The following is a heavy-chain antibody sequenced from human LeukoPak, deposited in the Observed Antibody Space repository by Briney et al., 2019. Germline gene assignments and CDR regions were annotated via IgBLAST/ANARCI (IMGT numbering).Heavy chain of an antibody. CDR2: INHSGST. Sequence: SETLSLTCAVYGGSFSGYYWSWIRQPPGKGLEWIGEINHSGSTNYNPSLKSRVTISVDTSKNQFSLKLSSVTAVDTAVYYCARRGSLSYYYYYYMDVWGKGTTVTISS. CDR3: ARRGSLSYYYYYYMDV. V-gene: IGHV4-34*01. J-gene: IGHJ6*03. CDR1: GGSFSGYY. D-gene: IGHD2-15*01.